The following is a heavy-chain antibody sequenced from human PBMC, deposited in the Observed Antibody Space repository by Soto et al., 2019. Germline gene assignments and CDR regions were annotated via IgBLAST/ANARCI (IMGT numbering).Heavy chain of an antibody. J-gene: IGHJ6*02. D-gene: IGHD1-1*01. CDR1: GGTFSTSA. Sequence: QVQLVQSGAEVKKPGSSVEVSCKASGGTFSTSAISWVRQAPGQGLEWVGGIMPVFPTPDYAQNFQGRVTXTXDXXTTTAYLELTSLRADDTAVYYCARDKDRLQLGGNYYYILDVWGQGTAITVSS. CDR3: ARDKDRLQLGGNYYYILDV. V-gene: IGHV1-69*05. CDR2: IMPVFPTP.